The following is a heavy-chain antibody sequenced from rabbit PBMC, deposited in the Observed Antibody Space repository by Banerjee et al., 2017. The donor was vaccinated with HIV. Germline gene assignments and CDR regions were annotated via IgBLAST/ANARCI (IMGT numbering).Heavy chain of an antibody. V-gene: IGHV1S40*01. D-gene: IGHD8-1*01. CDR3: ARNTGITDYNL. J-gene: IGHJ6*01. CDR2: IYADGSGYT. CDR1: GIDFSSYYY. Sequence: QSLEESGGDLVKPGASLTLTCKASGIDFSSYYYMCWVRQAPGKGLEWIACIYADGSGYTYYASWAKGRFTISKTSSTTVTLQMTSLTAADTATYFCARNTGITDYNLWGPGTLVTVS.